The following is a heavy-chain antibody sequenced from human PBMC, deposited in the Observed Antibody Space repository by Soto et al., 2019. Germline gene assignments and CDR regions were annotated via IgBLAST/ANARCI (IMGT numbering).Heavy chain of an antibody. D-gene: IGHD2-2*01. CDR2: ISAYNGNT. V-gene: IGHV1-18*01. J-gene: IGHJ4*02. CDR3: ARDTRYCSSTSCYTYYFDY. CDR1: GYTFTSYG. Sequence: ASVKVSCKASGYTFTSYGISWVRQAPGQGLEWMGWISAYNGNTNYAQKLQGRVTMTTDTSTSTAYMELRSLRSDDTAVYYCARDTRYCSSTSCYTYYFDYRGQGTLVTVSS.